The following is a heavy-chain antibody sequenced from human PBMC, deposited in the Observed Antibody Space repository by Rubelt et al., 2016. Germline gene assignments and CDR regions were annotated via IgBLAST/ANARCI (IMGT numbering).Heavy chain of an antibody. CDR3: ARDGSEWSRDY. D-gene: IGHD3-3*01. CDR1: GFTFRTYW. CDR2: IKGDGSEK. J-gene: IGHJ4*02. Sequence: EVQLVESGGGLVQPGGSLRLSCAASGFTFRTYWMSWVRQAPGKGLEWVADIKGDGSEKAYVESVKGRFTISRDNAKESLSLQCSSLGDDETAVYYCARDGSEWSRDYWGQGTLVTVSS. V-gene: IGHV3-7*01.